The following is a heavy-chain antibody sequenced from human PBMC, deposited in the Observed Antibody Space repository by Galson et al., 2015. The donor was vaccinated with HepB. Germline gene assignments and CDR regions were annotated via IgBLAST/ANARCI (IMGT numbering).Heavy chain of an antibody. J-gene: IGHJ4*02. V-gene: IGHV4-31*03. Sequence: TLSLTCTVSSASISSSAYYWSWIRQHPEKGLEWIGYIYYSGSTQYNPSLRSRINISVDTSENQFSLRLSSVTAADTAVYYCARAGPGGGRLQSGYYFDSWGQGALVTVSS. D-gene: IGHD3-16*01. CDR1: SASISSSAYY. CDR3: ARAGPGGGRLQSGYYFDS. CDR2: IYYSGST.